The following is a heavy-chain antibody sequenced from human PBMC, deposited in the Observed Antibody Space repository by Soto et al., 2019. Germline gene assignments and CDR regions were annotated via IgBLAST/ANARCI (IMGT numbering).Heavy chain of an antibody. CDR2: ISGGSSYT. CDR1: GFSFGDSY. J-gene: IGHJ4*02. V-gene: IGHV3-11*05. Sequence: QVQLVESGGGLVKPGGSLRLSCAASGFSFGDSYMSWIRQSAGKGLEGLSYISGGSSYTKYAESVKGRFTISRDNARRSLFLQVNGLRADDTALYYCAKTRVADSGYYFDHWGQGTMVTVSS. D-gene: IGHD3-10*01. CDR3: AKTRVADSGYYFDH.